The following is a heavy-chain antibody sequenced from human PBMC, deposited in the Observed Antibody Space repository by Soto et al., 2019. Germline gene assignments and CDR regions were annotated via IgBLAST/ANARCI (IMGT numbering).Heavy chain of an antibody. CDR1: GGSISTSNYY. Sequence: PSETLSLTCTVSGGSISTSNYYWGWVRQPPGKGLDWIGNIYYSGTTYYNPSLKSRVTISVDTSKNQFSLKLNSVTAADTAVYYCATFVVPASRQTDFDFWGPGTLVTVSS. CDR3: ATFVVPASRQTDFDF. J-gene: IGHJ4*02. D-gene: IGHD2-21*02. CDR2: IYYSGTT. V-gene: IGHV4-39*01.